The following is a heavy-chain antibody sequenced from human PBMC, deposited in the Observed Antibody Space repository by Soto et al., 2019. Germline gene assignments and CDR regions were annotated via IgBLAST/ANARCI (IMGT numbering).Heavy chain of an antibody. J-gene: IGHJ4*02. D-gene: IGHD5-12*01. Sequence: GGSLRLSCAASGFTFDDYAMHWVRQAPGKGLEWVSGISWNSGSIGYADSVKGRFTISRDNAKNSLYLQMNSLRAGDTAVYYCARGGRGYSGYDSNWGQGTLVTVSS. CDR2: ISWNSGSI. CDR1: GFTFDDYA. V-gene: IGHV3-9*01. CDR3: ARGGRGYSGYDSN.